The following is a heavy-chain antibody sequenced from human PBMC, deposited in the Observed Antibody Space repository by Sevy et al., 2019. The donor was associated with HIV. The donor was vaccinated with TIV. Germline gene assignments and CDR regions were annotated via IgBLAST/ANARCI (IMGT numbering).Heavy chain of an antibody. CDR2: ISSSGSSI. D-gene: IGHD5-18*01. CDR3: ARDGRGYSYGPSGAYYYYYGMDV. Sequence: GGSLRLSCTASGFTFSSYDMNWVRQAPGKGLEWVSKISSSGSSIYYADSVKGRFTISRDNAKNSLYLQMNSLRAEDTAVYYCARDGRGYSYGPSGAYYYYYGMDVWGQGTTVTVSS. V-gene: IGHV3-48*03. CDR1: GFTFSSYD. J-gene: IGHJ6*02.